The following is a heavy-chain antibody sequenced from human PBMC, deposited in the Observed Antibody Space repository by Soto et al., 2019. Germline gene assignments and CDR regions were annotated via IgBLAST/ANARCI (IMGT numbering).Heavy chain of an antibody. J-gene: IGHJ4*02. CDR3: ARGRHGDY. Sequence: QVHLVQSGAEVKKPGASVKVSCKGSGYDFTTYGITWVRQAPGQGLEWMAWISAHNGNTDYAQKLQGRVTVTRDTSTRTAYMELRSLRSDATAVYYCARGRHGDYWGQGALVTVSS. CDR1: GYDFTTYG. CDR2: ISAHNGNT. V-gene: IGHV1-18*01.